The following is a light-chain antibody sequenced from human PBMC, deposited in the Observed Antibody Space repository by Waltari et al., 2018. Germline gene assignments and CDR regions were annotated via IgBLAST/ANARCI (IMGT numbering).Light chain of an antibody. CDR3: QQRGHWPPDAT. CDR1: QDIDIF. V-gene: IGKV1-5*03. CDR2: EAS. Sequence: DIQMTQSPSTLSASVGDRVTITCRASQDIDIFLAWYQQKPGEAPNLLIYEASDLEDGVPLRFSAYGSGTEFTLTISGLQPDDFAVYYCQQRGHWPPDATFGPGTKIEIK. J-gene: IGKJ3*01.